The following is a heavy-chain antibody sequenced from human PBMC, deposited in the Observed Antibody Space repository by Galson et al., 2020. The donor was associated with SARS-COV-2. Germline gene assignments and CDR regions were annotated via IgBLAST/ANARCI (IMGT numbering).Heavy chain of an antibody. V-gene: IGHV3-23*01. CDR3: AKGSNEGATYYYYYGMDV. D-gene: IGHD1-26*01. Sequence: TGGSLRLSCAASGFTFSSYAMSWVRQAPGKGLEWVSAISGSGGSTYYADSVKGRFTISRDNSKNTLYLQMNSLRAEDTAVYYCAKGSNEGATYYYYYGMDVWGQGTTVTV. J-gene: IGHJ6*02. CDR2: ISGSGGST. CDR1: GFTFSSYA.